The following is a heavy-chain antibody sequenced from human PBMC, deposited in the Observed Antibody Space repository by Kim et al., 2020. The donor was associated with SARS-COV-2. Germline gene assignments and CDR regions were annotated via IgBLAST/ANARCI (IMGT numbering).Heavy chain of an antibody. CDR3: VRGTTTMVREIIYLFDY. CDR1: GFTFSSYW. D-gene: IGHD3-10*01. J-gene: IGHJ4*02. CDR2: INSDGSRT. Sequence: GGSLRLSCAASGFTFSSYWMHWVRQAPGKGLVWVSRINSDGSRTSYADSVKGRFTITRDNAKNTLYLQMNSLRAEDTAVYYCVRGTTTMVREIIYLFDYWGQGTLVTVSS. V-gene: IGHV3-74*01.